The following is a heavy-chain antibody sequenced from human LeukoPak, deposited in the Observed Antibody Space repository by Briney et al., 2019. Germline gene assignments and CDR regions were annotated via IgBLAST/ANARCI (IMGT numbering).Heavy chain of an antibody. J-gene: IGHJ4*02. D-gene: IGHD7-27*01. Sequence: SETLSLTCTVSGGSISSYYWSWIRQSPGKGLEWIGFIYYGGSTTYNPSLKSRVTISVDTSKNQFSLKLSSVTAADTAVYYCATTGKTWGPFDDWGQGTLVTVSA. CDR3: ATTGKTWGPFDD. CDR2: IYYGGST. CDR1: GGSISSYY. V-gene: IGHV4-59*01.